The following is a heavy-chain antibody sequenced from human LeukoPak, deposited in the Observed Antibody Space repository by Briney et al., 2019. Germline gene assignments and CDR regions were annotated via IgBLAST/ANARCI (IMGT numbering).Heavy chain of an antibody. CDR2: IYPGDSDT. CDR1: GYSFTSYW. CDR3: ARSSGASMVRGKNWFDP. V-gene: IGHV5-51*01. Sequence: GESLKISCKGSGYSFTSYWIGWVRQMPGKGLEWMGIIYPGDSDTRYSPSFQGQVTISADKSISTAYLQWSSLKASDTAMYYCARSSGASMVRGKNWFDPWGQGTLVTVSS. J-gene: IGHJ5*02. D-gene: IGHD3-10*01.